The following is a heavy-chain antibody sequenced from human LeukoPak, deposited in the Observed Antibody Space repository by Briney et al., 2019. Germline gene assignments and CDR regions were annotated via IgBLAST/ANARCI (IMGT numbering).Heavy chain of an antibody. CDR1: GFTFSSYE. CDR2: ISSSGSTI. Sequence: PGGALRLSCAASGFTFSSYEMNWVRQAPGKGLEWVSYISSSGSTIYYADSVKGRFTISRDNAKNSLYLQMNSLRAEDTAVYYCARDLLEYSYGGDFDYWGQGTLVTVSS. CDR3: ARDLLEYSYGGDFDY. D-gene: IGHD5-18*01. V-gene: IGHV3-48*03. J-gene: IGHJ4*02.